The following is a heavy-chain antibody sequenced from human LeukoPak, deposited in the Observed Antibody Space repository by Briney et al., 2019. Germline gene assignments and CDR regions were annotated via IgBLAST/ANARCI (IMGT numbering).Heavy chain of an antibody. CDR2: ISSSSSYI. Sequence: GGSLRLSCAASGFTFSSYSMNWVRQAPGKGLEWVSSISSSSSYIYYADSVKGRFTISSDNAKNSLYLQMNSLRAEDTAVYYCARDGSNGWYSGFDYWGQGTLVTVSS. D-gene: IGHD6-19*01. J-gene: IGHJ4*02. CDR3: ARDGSNGWYSGFDY. CDR1: GFTFSSYS. V-gene: IGHV3-21*01.